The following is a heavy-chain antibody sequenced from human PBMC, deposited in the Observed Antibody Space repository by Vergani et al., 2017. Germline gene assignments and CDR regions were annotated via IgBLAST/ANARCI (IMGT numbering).Heavy chain of an antibody. V-gene: IGHV3-21*01. CDR2: ISSSSSYI. CDR1: GFTFSSYS. J-gene: IGHJ4*02. D-gene: IGHD3-9*01. Sequence: VQLVESGGGLVKPGGSLRLSCAASGFTFSSYSMNWVRQAPGKGLEWVSSISSSSSYIYYADSVKGRFTISRDNAKNSLYLQMNSLRAEDTAVYYCAKASDILTGYYDYWGQGTLVTVSS. CDR3: AKASDILTGYYDY.